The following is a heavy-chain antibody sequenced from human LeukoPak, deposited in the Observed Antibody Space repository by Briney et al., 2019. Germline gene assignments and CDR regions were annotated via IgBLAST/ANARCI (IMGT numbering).Heavy chain of an antibody. CDR1: GGSISSTSYY. CDR2: IFNSGNT. V-gene: IGHV4-39*01. D-gene: IGHD2-2*01. CDR3: ARQDIVIVPAQIDF. Sequence: SETLSLTCTVFGGSISSTSYYWGWIRQPPGKGLEWIGNIFNSGNTYYNPSLKSRVTISVDTSKNQFSLNLSSVTAADTAVYYCARQDIVIVPAQIDFWGQGTLVTVSS. J-gene: IGHJ4*02.